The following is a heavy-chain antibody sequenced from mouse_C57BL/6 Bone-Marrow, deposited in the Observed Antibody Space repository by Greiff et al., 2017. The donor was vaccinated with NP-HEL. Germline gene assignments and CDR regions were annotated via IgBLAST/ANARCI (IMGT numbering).Heavy chain of an antibody. Sequence: EVKLMESGGGLVQPGGSMKLSCVASGFTFSNYWMNWVRQSPEKGLEWVAQIRLKSDNYATHYAESVKGRFTISRDDSKSSVYLQMNNLRAEDTGIYYCTENYSNYPFDYWGQGTTLTVSS. CDR2: IRLKSDNYAT. CDR1: GFTFSNYW. V-gene: IGHV6-3*01. J-gene: IGHJ2*01. CDR3: TENYSNYPFDY. D-gene: IGHD2-5*01.